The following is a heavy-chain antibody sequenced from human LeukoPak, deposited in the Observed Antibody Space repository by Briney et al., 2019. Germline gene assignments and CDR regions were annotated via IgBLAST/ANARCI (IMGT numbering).Heavy chain of an antibody. Sequence: SETLSLTCAVSGYSISSCYYWGWLRPPPGEGLEWIGIIYHTKSTYYTPSFKRLLILLVHTHKHYSSPQVHSVTAGATADYYCARHSYGGSYLYRCDYWGEGTPVTVSS. D-gene: IGHD1-26*01. CDR1: GYSISSCYY. V-gene: IGHV4-38-2*01. CDR3: ARHSYGGSYLYRCDY. J-gene: IGHJ4*02. CDR2: IYHTKST.